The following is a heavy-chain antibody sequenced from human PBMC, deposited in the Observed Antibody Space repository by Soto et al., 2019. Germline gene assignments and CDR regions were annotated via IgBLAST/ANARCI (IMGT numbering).Heavy chain of an antibody. J-gene: IGHJ5*02. CDR3: ARDHMVRGVIIPGWFDP. V-gene: IGHV4-59*01. D-gene: IGHD3-10*01. CDR1: GGSISSYY. Sequence: QVQLQESGPGLVKPSETLSLTCTVSGGSISSYYWSWIRQPPGKGLEWIGYIYYSGSTNYNPSLTSRVTISVDTSKTQFSLKLSSVTAADTAVYYCARDHMVRGVIIPGWFDPWGQGTLVTVSS. CDR2: IYYSGST.